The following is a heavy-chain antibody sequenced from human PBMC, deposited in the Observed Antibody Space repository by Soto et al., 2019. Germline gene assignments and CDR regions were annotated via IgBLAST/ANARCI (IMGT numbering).Heavy chain of an antibody. CDR2: TYYRSKWYN. Sequence: QVQLQQSGPGLVKPSQTLSLICAISGDSVSSGTATWSWIRQSPSRGLEWLGRTYYRSKWYNDYAIFVISRIVIIPDKSKNQSSLQLESVSHDVSAVYFCARDGSGFHWYFDVWGRGALVTVSS. CDR3: ARDGSGFHWYFDV. V-gene: IGHV6-1*01. D-gene: IGHD6-19*01. CDR1: GDSVSSGTAT. J-gene: IGHJ2*01.